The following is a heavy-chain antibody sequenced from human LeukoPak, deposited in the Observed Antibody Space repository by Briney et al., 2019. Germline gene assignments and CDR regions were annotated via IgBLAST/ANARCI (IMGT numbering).Heavy chain of an antibody. Sequence: GGSLRLSCAASGFTFDDYAMHWVRQAPGKGLEWVSGISWNSGSIGYADSVKGRFTISRDNAKNSLYLQMNSLRAEDTAVYYCARERGSNDYGDSRARYFDLWGRGTLVTVSS. J-gene: IGHJ2*01. CDR2: ISWNSGSI. V-gene: IGHV3-9*01. D-gene: IGHD4-17*01. CDR3: ARERGSNDYGDSRARYFDL. CDR1: GFTFDDYA.